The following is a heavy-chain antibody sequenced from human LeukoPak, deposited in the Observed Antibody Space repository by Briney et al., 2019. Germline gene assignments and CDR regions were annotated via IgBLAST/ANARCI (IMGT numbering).Heavy chain of an antibody. CDR3: ASGSTSTYDF. CDR2: MNPNTGNT. Sequence: GASVKVSCKVSGYTFTSFEINWVRQVTGQGLEWMGWMNPNTGNTGYAQKFQGRVTMTRDTSISTAYMELSGLTSEDTAVHFCASGSTSTYDFWGHGTMVTVSS. V-gene: IGHV1-8*01. J-gene: IGHJ4*01. D-gene: IGHD2-2*01. CDR1: GYTFTSFE.